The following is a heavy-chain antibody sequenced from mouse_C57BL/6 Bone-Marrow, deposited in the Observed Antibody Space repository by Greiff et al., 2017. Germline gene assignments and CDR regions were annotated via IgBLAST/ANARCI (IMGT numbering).Heavy chain of an antibody. V-gene: IGHV1-59*01. CDR3: ARYDYDGNDFDY. Sequence: QVQLQQPGAELVRPGTSVKLSCKASGYTFTSYWMNWVKQRPGQGLEWIGVIDPSDSYTNYNQKFKGKATLTVYTSSSTAYMQLSSLTSEDSAVYYCARYDYDGNDFDYWGQGTTLTVSS. CDR1: GYTFTSYW. D-gene: IGHD2-4*01. J-gene: IGHJ2*01. CDR2: IDPSDSYT.